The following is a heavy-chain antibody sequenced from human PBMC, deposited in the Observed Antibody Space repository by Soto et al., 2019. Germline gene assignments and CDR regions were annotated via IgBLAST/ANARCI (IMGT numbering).Heavy chain of an antibody. D-gene: IGHD1-26*01. Sequence: ASETLSLTCTVSGGSISSGDYYWSWIRQPPGKGLEWIGYIYYSGSTYYNPSLKSRVTISVDTSKNQFSLKLSSVTAADTAVYYCASFYDSGSYLDYWGQGTLVTVSS. J-gene: IGHJ4*02. CDR3: ASFYDSGSYLDY. V-gene: IGHV4-30-4*01. CDR1: GGSISSGDYY. CDR2: IYYSGST.